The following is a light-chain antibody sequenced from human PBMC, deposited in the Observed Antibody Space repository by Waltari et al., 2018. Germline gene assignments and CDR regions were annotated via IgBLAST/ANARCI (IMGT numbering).Light chain of an antibody. Sequence: SSELTQDPAVSVALGQTVRITCQGDSLRRYYANWYQQRPGQAPRLVLYGQDNRPSGIPDRFSGSTSGDTASLTITGAQAEDEADYYCHSRDTISTRVFGGGTRLTV. J-gene: IGLJ3*02. CDR3: HSRDTISTRV. CDR2: GQD. V-gene: IGLV3-19*01. CDR1: SLRRYY.